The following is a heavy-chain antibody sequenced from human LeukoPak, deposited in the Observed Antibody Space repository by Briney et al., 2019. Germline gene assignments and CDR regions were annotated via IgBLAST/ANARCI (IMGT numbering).Heavy chain of an antibody. CDR1: GGSISSYY. D-gene: IGHD6-19*01. Sequence: SETLSLTCTVSGGSISSYYWSWIRQPPGKGLEWIGYIYYGGSTNYNPSLKSRVTISVDTSKNQFSLKLSSVTAADTAVYYCAREDLSSGWYMDVWGKGTTVTISS. J-gene: IGHJ6*03. CDR2: IYYGGST. V-gene: IGHV4-59*01. CDR3: AREDLSSGWYMDV.